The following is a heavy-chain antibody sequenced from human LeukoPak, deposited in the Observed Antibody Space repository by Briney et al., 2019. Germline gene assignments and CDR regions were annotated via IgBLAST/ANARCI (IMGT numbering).Heavy chain of an antibody. CDR1: GFTFSSYG. V-gene: IGHV3-30*02. D-gene: IGHD3-9*01. J-gene: IGHJ4*02. CDR3: ARDPSSLRYFDWLDYYFDY. CDR2: IRYDGSNK. Sequence: GGSLRLSCAASGFTFSSYGMHWVRQAPGKGLEWVAFIRYDGSNKYYADSVKGRFTISRDNAKNTLYLQMNSLRAEDTAVYYCARDPSSLRYFDWLDYYFDYWGQGTLVTVSS.